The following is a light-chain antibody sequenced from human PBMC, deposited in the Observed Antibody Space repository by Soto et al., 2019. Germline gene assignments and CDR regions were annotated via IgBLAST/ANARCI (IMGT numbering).Light chain of an antibody. CDR1: SSDVGSYNL. Sequence: QSALTQPASVSGSPGQSITISCTGTSSDVGSYNLVSWYQQHPGKAPKLMIYEVSKWPSGVSNRFSGSKSGNTASLTISRLQAEDEADYYCCSYAGRSTPYVFGTGTKLTVL. J-gene: IGLJ1*01. CDR3: CSYAGRSTPYV. V-gene: IGLV2-23*02. CDR2: EVS.